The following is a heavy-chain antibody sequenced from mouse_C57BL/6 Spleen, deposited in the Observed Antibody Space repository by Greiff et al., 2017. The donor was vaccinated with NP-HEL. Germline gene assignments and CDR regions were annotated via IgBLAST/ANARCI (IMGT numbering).Heavy chain of an antibody. J-gene: IGHJ4*01. Sequence: VQLQQPGAELVMPGASVKLSCKASGYTFTSYWMHWVKQRPGQGLEWIGEIDPSDSYTNYNQKFKGKSTLTVDKSSSTAYMQLSSLTSEDSAVYYCARRAYYYGSSYDAMDYWGQGTSVTVSS. CDR3: ARRAYYYGSSYDAMDY. D-gene: IGHD1-1*01. CDR1: GYTFTSYW. CDR2: IDPSDSYT. V-gene: IGHV1-69*01.